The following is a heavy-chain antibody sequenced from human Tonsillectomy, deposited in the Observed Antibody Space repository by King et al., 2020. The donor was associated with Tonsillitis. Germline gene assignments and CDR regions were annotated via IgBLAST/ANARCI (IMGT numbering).Heavy chain of an antibody. D-gene: IGHD3-9*01. CDR1: GFTFSSYA. Sequence: VQLVESGGGLVQPGGSLRLSCAASGFTFSSYAMSGVRQAPGKGVEWVSAISGSGGSTYYADSVKGRFTISRDNSKNTLYLKMNSLRAEDTAVYYCAKDHYDWDPLGWAFDYWGQGTLVTVSS. J-gene: IGHJ4*02. V-gene: IGHV3-23*04. CDR2: ISGSGGST. CDR3: AKDHYDWDPLGWAFDY.